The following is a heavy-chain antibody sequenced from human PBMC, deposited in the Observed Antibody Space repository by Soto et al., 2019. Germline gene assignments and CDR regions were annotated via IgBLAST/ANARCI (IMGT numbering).Heavy chain of an antibody. Sequence: QVQLQESGPGLVKPSGTLSLTCAVSGGSISSSNWWSWVRQPPGKGLEWIGEIYHSGSTNYNTSLKSRVTISVDKSKNQFSLKLSSVTAADTAVYYCARGRGGVWGSYRPRYYFDYWGQGTLVTVSS. J-gene: IGHJ4*02. CDR3: ARGRGGVWGSYRPRYYFDY. CDR1: GGSISSSNW. CDR2: IYHSGST. D-gene: IGHD3-16*02. V-gene: IGHV4-4*02.